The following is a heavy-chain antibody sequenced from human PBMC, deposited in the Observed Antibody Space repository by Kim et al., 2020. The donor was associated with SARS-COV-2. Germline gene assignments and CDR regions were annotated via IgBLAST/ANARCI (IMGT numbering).Heavy chain of an antibody. CDR3: ARDRRVFVTSVPYNWFDP. J-gene: IGHJ5*02. D-gene: IGHD4-17*01. V-gene: IGHV4-4*02. Sequence: SETLSLTCAVSGGSISSSDWWSWVRQSPGEGLEWIGEVYHSGIANYNPSLKSRVTISADKSKNQFSLKLTSVTAADTAVYFCARDRRVFVTSVPYNWFDPWGQGTLVIVSS. CDR2: VYHSGIA. CDR1: GGSISSSDW.